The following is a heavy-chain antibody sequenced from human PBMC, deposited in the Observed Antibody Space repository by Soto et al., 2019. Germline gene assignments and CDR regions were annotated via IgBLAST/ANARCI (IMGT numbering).Heavy chain of an antibody. Sequence: EVQLVESGGGLVKPGGSLRLSCAASGFTFSNAWMNWVRQAPGKGLEWVGRIKSKTDGGTTDYAAPVKGRFTISRDDSKNTLYLQMNSLKTEDTAVYYCTTDYKLRYFDWVFEGVIDYWGQGTLVTVSS. CDR1: GFTFSNAW. CDR2: IKSKTDGGTT. CDR3: TTDYKLRYFDWVFEGVIDY. J-gene: IGHJ4*02. D-gene: IGHD3-9*01. V-gene: IGHV3-15*07.